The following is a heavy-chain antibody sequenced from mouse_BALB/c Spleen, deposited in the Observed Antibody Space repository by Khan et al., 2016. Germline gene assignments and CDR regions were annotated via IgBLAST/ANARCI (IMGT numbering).Heavy chain of an antibody. D-gene: IGHD2-1*01. V-gene: IGHV3-2*02. CDR1: GYSITSDYA. J-gene: IGHJ2*01. Sequence: VQLQQSGPGLVKPSQSLSLTCTVTGYSITSDYAWNWIRQFPGNKLEWMGYISYSGSTSYNPSLKSRISITRDTSKNQFFLQLNSVTTEDTATYYCAGGNYDYFDYWGQGTTLTVSS. CDR3: AGGNYDYFDY. CDR2: ISYSGST.